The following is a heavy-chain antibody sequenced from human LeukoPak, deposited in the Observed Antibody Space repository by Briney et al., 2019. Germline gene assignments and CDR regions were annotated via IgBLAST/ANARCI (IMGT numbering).Heavy chain of an antibody. V-gene: IGHV3-21*01. J-gene: IGHJ4*02. Sequence: KAGGSLRLSCAASGFTFSTYSMNWVRQAPGKGLEWVSSISSTSSYTYYADSVKGRFTISRDNAKNSLYLQMKSLRAEDTAVYYCARDSQHQDLFDYWGQGTLVTVSS. CDR1: GFTFSTYS. D-gene: IGHD1-1*01. CDR3: ARDSQHQDLFDY. CDR2: ISSTSSYT.